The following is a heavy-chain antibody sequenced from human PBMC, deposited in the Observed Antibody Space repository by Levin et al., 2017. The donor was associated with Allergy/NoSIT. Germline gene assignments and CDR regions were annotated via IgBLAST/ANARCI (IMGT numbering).Heavy chain of an antibody. CDR2: INHSGST. CDR3: ARTIAARYNWFDP. D-gene: IGHD6-6*01. Sequence: SETLSLTCAVYGGSFSGYYWSWIRQPPGKGLEWIGEINHSGSTNYNPSLKSRVTISVDTSKNQFSLKLSSVTAADTAVYYCARTIAARYNWFDPWGQGTLVTVSS. CDR1: GGSFSGYY. V-gene: IGHV4-34*01. J-gene: IGHJ5*02.